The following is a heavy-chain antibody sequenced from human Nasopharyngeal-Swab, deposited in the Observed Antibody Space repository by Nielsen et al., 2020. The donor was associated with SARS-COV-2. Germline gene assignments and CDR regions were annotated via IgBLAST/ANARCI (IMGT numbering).Heavy chain of an antibody. CDR2: ISYDGSSK. V-gene: IGHV3-30*04. D-gene: IGHD5-24*01. Sequence: GGSLRLSCAASGFTFSNYAMHRIRQAPGKGLEWVAVISYDGSSKFYADSVKGRFTISRDNSKNTLYLQMNSLRAEDTAVYYCAKDLAGDGYNWGYFDYWGQGTLVTVSS. J-gene: IGHJ4*02. CDR1: GFTFSNYA. CDR3: AKDLAGDGYNWGYFDY.